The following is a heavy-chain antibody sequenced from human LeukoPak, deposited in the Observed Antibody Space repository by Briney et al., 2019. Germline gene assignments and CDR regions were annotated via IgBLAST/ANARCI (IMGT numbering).Heavy chain of an antibody. V-gene: IGHV4-61*02. J-gene: IGHJ2*01. CDR2: INPSGDT. CDR3: ARGFSTGWYFDP. CDR1: GASVSSGGYY. Sequence: SETLSLTCSVSGASVSSGGYYWSWIRQPAGKEMEWIGRINPSGDTNYNPSLKSRVTMSIQTSKNQLSLNLISVTAADTALYYCARGFSTGWYFDPWGRGTQVTVSS. D-gene: IGHD6-19*01.